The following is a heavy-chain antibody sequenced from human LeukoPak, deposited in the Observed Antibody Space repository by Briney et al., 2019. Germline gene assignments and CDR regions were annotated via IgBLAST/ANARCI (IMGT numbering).Heavy chain of an antibody. J-gene: IGHJ3*02. V-gene: IGHV4-4*02. D-gene: IGHD5-12*01. CDR1: GGSISSTNW. Sequence: SETLSLTCTVSGGSISSTNWWSWVRQPPGKGLEWIGEIYHSGSTNYNPSLKSRVTISVDKSKNQFSLKLSSVTAADTAVYYCAKYSGYGNDAFDIWGQGTMVTVSS. CDR2: IYHSGST. CDR3: AKYSGYGNDAFDI.